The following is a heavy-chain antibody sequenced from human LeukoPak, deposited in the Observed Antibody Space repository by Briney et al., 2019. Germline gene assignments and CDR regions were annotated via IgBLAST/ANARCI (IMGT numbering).Heavy chain of an antibody. Sequence: PSQTLSLTCTVSGGSISSGSYYWSWIRQPAGKGLEWIGRIYTSGSTNYNPSLKSRVTISVDTSKNQFSLKLSSVTAADTAVYYCARLYSDGWYYFDNWGQGTLVTVSS. V-gene: IGHV4-61*02. CDR3: ARLYSDGWYYFDN. CDR2: IYTSGST. CDR1: GGSISSGSYY. D-gene: IGHD6-19*01. J-gene: IGHJ4*02.